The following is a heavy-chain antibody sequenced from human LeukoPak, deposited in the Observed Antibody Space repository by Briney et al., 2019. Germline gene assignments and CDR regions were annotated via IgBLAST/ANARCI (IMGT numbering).Heavy chain of an antibody. CDR3: ARQYSSGWYFDY. J-gene: IGHJ4*02. CDR2: IYYSGSA. D-gene: IGHD6-19*01. Sequence: PSETLSLTCTVSGGSISSSSYYWGWIRQPPGKGLEWIGSIYYSGSAYYNPSHKSRVTISVDTSKNQFSLKLSSVTAADTAVYYCARQYSSGWYFDYWGQGTLVTVSS. CDR1: GGSISSSSYY. V-gene: IGHV4-39*01.